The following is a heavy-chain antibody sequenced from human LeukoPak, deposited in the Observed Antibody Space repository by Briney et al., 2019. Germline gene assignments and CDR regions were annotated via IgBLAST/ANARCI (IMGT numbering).Heavy chain of an antibody. D-gene: IGHD3-10*01. CDR2: IKSKTDGGTT. J-gene: IGHJ4*02. V-gene: IGHV3-15*01. Sequence: GGSLRLSCAASGFTFSNAWMSWVRQAPGKGLEWVGRIKSKTDGGTTDYAAPVKGRFTISRDDSKNTLYLQMNSLKTEDTAVYYCTTQDEYYYGSGSYYNREYFDYWGQGTLVTVSS. CDR3: TTQDEYYYGSGSYYNREYFDY. CDR1: GFTFSNAW.